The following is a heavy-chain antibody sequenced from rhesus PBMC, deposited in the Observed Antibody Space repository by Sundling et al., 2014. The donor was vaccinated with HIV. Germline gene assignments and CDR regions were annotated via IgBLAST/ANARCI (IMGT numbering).Heavy chain of an antibody. Sequence: QVQLQESGPAVVKPSETLSLTCAVSGGSISGNYWNWIRQSPGKGLEWVGSVYGSGGSTEYNPSLKSRVTLSKDTSKKQFALQLTSVTAADTAVYYCARHRGYCTSGSCYVLDFEFWGQGALVTVSS. CDR2: VYGSGGST. J-gene: IGHJ1*01. CDR3: ARHRGYCTSGSCYVLDFEF. V-gene: IGHV4-160*01. CDR1: GGSISGNY. D-gene: IGHD2-21*01.